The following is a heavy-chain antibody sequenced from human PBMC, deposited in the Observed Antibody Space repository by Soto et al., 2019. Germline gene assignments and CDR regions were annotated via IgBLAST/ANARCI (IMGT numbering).Heavy chain of an antibody. D-gene: IGHD6-19*01. Sequence: QVHLVQSGAEVKKPGSSVKVSCRASAGTFNTYGFNWVRQAPGLGLEWMGGIIPLFGTTTFAQNFQGSVTVTVDQSTTTAHMEMSGLTSDDTTVYFCARGGELAGWMPFDSWGQGTLVTVPS. CDR1: AGTFNTYG. V-gene: IGHV1-69*01. J-gene: IGHJ4*02. CDR3: ARGGELAGWMPFDS. CDR2: IIPLFGTT.